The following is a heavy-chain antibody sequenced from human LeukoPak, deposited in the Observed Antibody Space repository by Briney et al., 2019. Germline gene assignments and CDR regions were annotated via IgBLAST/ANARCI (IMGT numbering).Heavy chain of an antibody. CDR1: GGSFHDYS. J-gene: IGHJ4*02. CDR3: ARVNWGSYQVDY. CDR2: ICCSGST. Sequence: SGTLCLTCAASGGSFHDYSWNWVRQAPGKGLEWVCSICCSGSTNYNPSLKSRVTISVDTSKNQFSLKLSSVTAADTAVYYCARVNWGSYQVDYWGQGTLVTVSS. V-gene: IGHV4-59*08. D-gene: IGHD3-16*02.